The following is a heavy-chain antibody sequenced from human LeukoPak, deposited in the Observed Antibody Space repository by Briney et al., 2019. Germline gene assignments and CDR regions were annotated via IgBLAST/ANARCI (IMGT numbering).Heavy chain of an antibody. J-gene: IGHJ4*02. CDR2: ITAGGGTT. V-gene: IGHV3-23*01. CDR3: APRYSTSWSTLYY. Sequence: GGSLRLSCAASGFTFSSHGISWVRQAPGKGLEWVSTITAGGGTTYYADSVKGRFTISRDNSKNTLYLQMNSLRAEDTAVYYCAPRYSTSWSTLYYWGQGTLVTVSS. CDR1: GFTFSSHG. D-gene: IGHD6-13*01.